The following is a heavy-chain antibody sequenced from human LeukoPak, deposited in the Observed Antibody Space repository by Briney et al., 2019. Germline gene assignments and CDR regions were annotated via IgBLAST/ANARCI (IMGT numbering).Heavy chain of an antibody. D-gene: IGHD2-21*01. CDR2: SYYSGST. V-gene: IGHV4-59*01. Sequence: SETLSLTCTVSGGSISSYYWSWIRQPPGKGLEWIGNSYYSGSTKYNPSLKSRVTISVDTSKNQFSLKVNSVTAADTAVYYCAKLGGGDCYFHFDIWGQGTMVTVSS. CDR3: AKLGGGDCYFHFDI. CDR1: GGSISSYY. J-gene: IGHJ3*02.